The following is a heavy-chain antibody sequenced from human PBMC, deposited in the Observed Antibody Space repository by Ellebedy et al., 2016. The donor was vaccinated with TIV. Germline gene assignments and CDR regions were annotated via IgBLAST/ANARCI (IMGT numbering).Heavy chain of an antibody. CDR3: ARAVDTAIVINY. CDR2: IYSSGNT. D-gene: IGHD5-18*01. Sequence: SETLSLTCTVFGGPINSGAYYWSWIRQPPGKGLEWIGSIYSSGNTYYNPSLKSRVTISLDTSKNQFSLKLSSVTAADSAVYYCARAVDTAIVINYWGQGTLVIVSS. V-gene: IGHV4-30-4*01. CDR1: GGPINSGAYY. J-gene: IGHJ4*02.